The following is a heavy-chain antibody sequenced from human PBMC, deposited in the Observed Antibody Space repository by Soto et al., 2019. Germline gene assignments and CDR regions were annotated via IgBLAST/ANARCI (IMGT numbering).Heavy chain of an antibody. CDR2: IYWDDDK. J-gene: IGHJ4*02. CDR3: AHGEYSGYDYTLDY. Sequence: QITLKESGPTLVKPTQTLTLTCTFSGFSLTTSEVGVGWIRQPPGKALEWLALIYWDDDKRYSPSLKSRLTITKDTSKNQVVLTMTNMDPVDTATYYCAHGEYSGYDYTLDYWGQGTLVTVSS. V-gene: IGHV2-5*02. D-gene: IGHD5-12*01. CDR1: GFSLTTSEVG.